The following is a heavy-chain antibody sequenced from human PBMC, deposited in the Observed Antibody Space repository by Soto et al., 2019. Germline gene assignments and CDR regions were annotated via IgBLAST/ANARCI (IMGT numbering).Heavy chain of an antibody. D-gene: IGHD6-13*01. Sequence: EVQLLESGGGLVQPGGSLRLSCTTSRFTFTNYGMNWVRQAPGKGLEWVAGVSARGRDTSYADSVKGRFIISRDNSKDTLHLQMNSLRAEDTALYYCAKSSSRAHYYDMDVWGQGTTVTVFS. CDR1: RFTFTNYG. CDR2: VSARGRDT. V-gene: IGHV3-23*01. J-gene: IGHJ6*02. CDR3: AKSSSRAHYYDMDV.